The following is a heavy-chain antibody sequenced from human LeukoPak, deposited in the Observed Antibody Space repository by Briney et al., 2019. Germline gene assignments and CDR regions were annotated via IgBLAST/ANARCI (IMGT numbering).Heavy chain of an antibody. CDR3: VRGGFYWFDP. CDR2: ISNRGDTI. V-gene: IGHV3-11*01. Sequence: PGGSLRLSCAASGFTLIDNYMTSIRQAPGKGLEWVSSISNRGDTIYYADSVKGRFSISRNNAKNSLYLQMNDLRVDDTAVYYCVRGGFYWFDPWGQGTLVTVSS. J-gene: IGHJ5*02. CDR1: GFTLIDNY. D-gene: IGHD1-26*01.